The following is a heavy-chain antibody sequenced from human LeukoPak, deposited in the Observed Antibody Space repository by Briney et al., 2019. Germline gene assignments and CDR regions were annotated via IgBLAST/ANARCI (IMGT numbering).Heavy chain of an antibody. D-gene: IGHD6-19*01. CDR1: GFTFSSYW. V-gene: IGHV3-7*01. Sequence: GSLRLSCAASGFTFSSYWMSWVRQAPGKGLEWVANIKQDGSEKYYVDSVEGRFTISRDNAKNSLYLQMNSLRAEDTAVYYCARVSRYSSGWYAGPYYYYYMDVWGKGTTVTVSS. J-gene: IGHJ6*03. CDR2: IKQDGSEK. CDR3: ARVSRYSSGWYAGPYYYYYMDV.